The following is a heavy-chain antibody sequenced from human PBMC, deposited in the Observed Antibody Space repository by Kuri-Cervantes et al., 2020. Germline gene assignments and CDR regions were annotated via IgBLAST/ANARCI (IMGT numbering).Heavy chain of an antibody. Sequence: ASVKVSCKASGYTFTGYYMHWVRQAPGQGLEWMGWINPNSGGTNYAQKFRGRVTMTRDTSISTAYMELSRLRSDDTAVYYCARGNRWLQSDYYYGMDVWGQGTTVTVSS. CDR2: INPNSGGT. V-gene: IGHV1-2*02. CDR3: ARGNRWLQSDYYYGMDV. D-gene: IGHD5-24*01. CDR1: GYTFTGYY. J-gene: IGHJ6*02.